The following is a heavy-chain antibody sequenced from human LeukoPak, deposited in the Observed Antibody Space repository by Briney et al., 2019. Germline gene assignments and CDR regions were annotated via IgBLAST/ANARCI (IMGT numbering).Heavy chain of an antibody. CDR1: GYTFTSYD. V-gene: IGHV1-8*03. Sequence: ASVKVSCKASGYTFTSYDINWVRQATGQGLEWMGWMNPNSGNTGYAQKFQGRVTITRNTSISTAYMELSSLRSEDTAVYYCASSGSGSYWTHYFWGQGTLVTVSS. CDR2: MNPNSGNT. D-gene: IGHD3-10*01. J-gene: IGHJ4*02. CDR3: ASSGSGSYWTHYF.